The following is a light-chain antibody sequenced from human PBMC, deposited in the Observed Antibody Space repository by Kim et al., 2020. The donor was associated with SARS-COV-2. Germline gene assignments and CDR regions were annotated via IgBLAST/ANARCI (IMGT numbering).Light chain of an antibody. V-gene: IGLV1-47*01. Sequence: QKVTISGSGSSSNIENNLVYWYQQLPGTATKGVISRSNQRPSGVPDRFSGSKSGTSDTLATSGLRSEDEADYYCAAWDDSLSGRVFGGGTKLTVL. CDR2: RSN. CDR3: AAWDDSLSGRV. CDR1: SSNIENNL. J-gene: IGLJ3*02.